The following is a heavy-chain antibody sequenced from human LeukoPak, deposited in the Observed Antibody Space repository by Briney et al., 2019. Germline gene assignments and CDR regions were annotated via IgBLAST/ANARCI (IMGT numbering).Heavy chain of an antibody. J-gene: IGHJ3*02. D-gene: IGHD5-18*01. CDR3: ARPGYPRGYSYGWGAFDI. CDR2: ISYDGSNK. V-gene: IGHV3-30-3*01. CDR1: GFTFSSYA. Sequence: GGSLRLSCTASGFTFSSYAMNWVRQAPGKGLEWVAVISYDGSNKYYADSVKGRFTISRDNSKNTLYLQMNSLRAEDTAVYYCARPGYPRGYSYGWGAFDIWGQGTMVTVSS.